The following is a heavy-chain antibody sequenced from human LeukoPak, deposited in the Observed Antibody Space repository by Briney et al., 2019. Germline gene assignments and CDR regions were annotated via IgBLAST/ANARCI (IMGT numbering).Heavy chain of an antibody. V-gene: IGHV3-9*01. CDR2: ISWNSGSI. Sequence: GGSLRLSCAASGFTLDDYAMHWVRQAPGKGLEWVSGISWNSGSIGYADSVEGRFTISRDNAKNSLYLQMNSLRAEDTALYYCAKDIGGYGDYPSDYWGQGTLVTVSS. D-gene: IGHD4-17*01. CDR1: GFTLDDYA. J-gene: IGHJ4*02. CDR3: AKDIGGYGDYPSDY.